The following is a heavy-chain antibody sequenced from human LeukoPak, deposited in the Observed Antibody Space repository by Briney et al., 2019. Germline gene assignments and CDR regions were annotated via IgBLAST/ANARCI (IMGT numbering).Heavy chain of an antibody. CDR3: APPCHMVRGVITYFDY. CDR2: IRYDGSNK. Sequence: AGGSLRLFCAASGFTFSSYGMHWVRQAPGKGLEWVAFIRYDGSNKYYADSVKGRFTISRDNSKNTLYLQMNSLRAEDTAVYYCAPPCHMVRGVITYFDYWGQGTLVTVSS. V-gene: IGHV3-30*02. CDR1: GFTFSSYG. D-gene: IGHD3-10*01. J-gene: IGHJ4*02.